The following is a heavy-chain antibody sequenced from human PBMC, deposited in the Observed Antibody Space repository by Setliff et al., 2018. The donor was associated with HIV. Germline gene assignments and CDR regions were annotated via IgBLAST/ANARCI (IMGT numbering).Heavy chain of an antibody. CDR3: ARGYSYGSGPYTSHWFDP. CDR2: IYTSGET. J-gene: IGHJ5*02. V-gene: IGHV4-4*07. D-gene: IGHD3-10*01. Sequence: SETLSLTCTVSGGSISSYYWSWIRKPAGKGLEWIGRIYTSGETNYNPSLKSRVTMSIDTSKNPFSLKLSSVTAADSAVYYCARGYSYGSGPYTSHWFDPWGQGTLVTVSS. CDR1: GGSISSYY.